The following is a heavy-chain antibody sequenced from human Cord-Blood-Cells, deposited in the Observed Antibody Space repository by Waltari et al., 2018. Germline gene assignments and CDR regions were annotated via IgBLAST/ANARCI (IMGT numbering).Heavy chain of an antibody. V-gene: IGHV1-3*01. CDR3: ARDQYDSSGYYYY. Sequence: QVQLVQSGAEVKKPGASVKVSCTASGYTFTSYALPWVRKAPGQRLEWMGWINAGNGNTKYSQKFQGRVTITRDTSASTAYMELSSLRSEDTAVYYCARDQYDSSGYYYYWGQGTLVTVSS. CDR1: GYTFTSYA. J-gene: IGHJ4*02. CDR2: INAGNGNT. D-gene: IGHD3-22*01.